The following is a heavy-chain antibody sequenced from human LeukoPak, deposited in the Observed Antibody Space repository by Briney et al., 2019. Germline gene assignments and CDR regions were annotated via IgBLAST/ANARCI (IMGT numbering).Heavy chain of an antibody. CDR3: AKGYSGYGYYFDY. Sequence: GGSLRLSCAASGFTFDDYGMSWVRQAPGKGLEWVSGISWNSGSIGYADSVKGRFTISRDNAKNSLYLQMNSLRAEDSALYYCAKGYSGYGYYFDYWGQGTLVTVSS. J-gene: IGHJ4*02. V-gene: IGHV3-9*01. D-gene: IGHD5-12*01. CDR2: ISWNSGSI. CDR1: GFTFDDYG.